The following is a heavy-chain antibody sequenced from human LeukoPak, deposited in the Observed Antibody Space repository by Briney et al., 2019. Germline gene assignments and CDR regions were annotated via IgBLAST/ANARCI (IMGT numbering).Heavy chain of an antibody. CDR3: ATDHLLHGSHWFDP. J-gene: IGHJ5*02. V-gene: IGHV1-2*02. CDR1: GYTFTSYG. D-gene: IGHD3-22*01. Sequence: ASVKVSCKASGYTFTSYGISWVRQAPGQGLEWMGWINPNSGGTNYAQKFQGRVTMTRDTSISTAYMELSRLTSDDTAVYYCATDHLLHGSHWFDPWGQGTLVAVSS. CDR2: INPNSGGT.